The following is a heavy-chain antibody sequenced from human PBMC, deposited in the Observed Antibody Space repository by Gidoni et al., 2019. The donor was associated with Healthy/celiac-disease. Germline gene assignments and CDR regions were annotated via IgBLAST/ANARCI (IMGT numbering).Heavy chain of an antibody. V-gene: IGHV4-59*08. J-gene: IGHJ6*02. CDR1: GGSISSYY. CDR3: ARQPQFYGMDV. Sequence: QVQLQESGPGLVKPSETLSLTCTVSGGSISSYYWSWIRQPPGKGLEWLGYIYYSGSTNYTPSLKSRVTISVDTSKNQFSLKLSSVTAADTAVYYCARQPQFYGMDVWGQGTTVTVSS. CDR2: IYYSGST.